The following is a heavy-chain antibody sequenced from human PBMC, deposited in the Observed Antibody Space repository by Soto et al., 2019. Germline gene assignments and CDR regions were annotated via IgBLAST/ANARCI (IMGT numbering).Heavy chain of an antibody. Sequence: ASVKVSCKASGYTFTSYGISWVRQAPGQGLEWMGWISAYNGNTNYAQKLQGRVTMTEDTSTDTAYMELSSLRSEDTAVYYCATDVIVATPLRSALDYWGQGTLVTVSS. CDR1: GYTFTSYG. V-gene: IGHV1-18*01. J-gene: IGHJ4*02. CDR2: ISAYNGNT. D-gene: IGHD5-12*01. CDR3: ATDVIVATPLRSALDY.